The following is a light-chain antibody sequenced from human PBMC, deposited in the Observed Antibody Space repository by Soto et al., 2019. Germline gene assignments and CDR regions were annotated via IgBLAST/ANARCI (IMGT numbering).Light chain of an antibody. Sequence: QSVLTQPASVSGSPGQSITISCTGTSSDVDGYNYVSWYQQCPGKAPKLIIFDVSDRPSGVSNRFSASKSGNMASLTISGLQAEDEADYYCSSYISSSTPVVFGGGTKVTVL. J-gene: IGLJ2*01. CDR3: SSYISSSTPVV. CDR1: SSDVDGYNY. CDR2: DVS. V-gene: IGLV2-14*01.